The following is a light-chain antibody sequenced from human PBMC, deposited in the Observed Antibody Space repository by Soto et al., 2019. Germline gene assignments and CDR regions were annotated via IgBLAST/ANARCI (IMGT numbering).Light chain of an antibody. J-gene: IGKJ4*01. V-gene: IGKV4-1*01. Sequence: DIVMTQSPDSLAVSLGARATINCKSSQSVLYSSNNKNYLAWYQQKPGQPPKLLIYWASTRESGVPDRFSGSGYGTDFTLTISSLQAEDVAVYYCQQYYSTFTFGGGTKVEIK. CDR2: WAS. CDR3: QQYYSTFT. CDR1: QSVLYSSNNKNY.